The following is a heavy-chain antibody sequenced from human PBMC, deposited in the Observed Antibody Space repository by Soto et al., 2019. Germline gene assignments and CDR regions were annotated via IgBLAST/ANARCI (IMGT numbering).Heavy chain of an antibody. CDR2: ISSSGSTI. Sequence: VGSLRLSCAASGFTFSDYYMSWIRQAPGKGLEWVSYISSSGSTIYYADSVKGRFTISRDNAKNSLYLQMNSLRAEDTAVYYCARVPAAALQGLAFDIWGQGTMVTVSS. CDR3: ARVPAAALQGLAFDI. D-gene: IGHD2-2*01. J-gene: IGHJ3*02. CDR1: GFTFSDYY. V-gene: IGHV3-11*01.